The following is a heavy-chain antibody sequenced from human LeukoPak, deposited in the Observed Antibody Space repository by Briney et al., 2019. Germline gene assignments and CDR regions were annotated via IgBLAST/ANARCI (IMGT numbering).Heavy chain of an antibody. CDR2: IYTSGST. Sequence: PSGTLSLTCTVSGGSISSGSYYCRWIRQPAGKGLEWIGRIYTSGSTNYNPSLKSRVTISVDTSKNQFSLKLSSVTAADTAVYYCARGRRDLCSSTSCYTYWFDPWGQGTLVTVSS. V-gene: IGHV4-61*02. CDR1: GGSISSGSYY. CDR3: ARGRRDLCSSTSCYTYWFDP. J-gene: IGHJ5*02. D-gene: IGHD2-2*02.